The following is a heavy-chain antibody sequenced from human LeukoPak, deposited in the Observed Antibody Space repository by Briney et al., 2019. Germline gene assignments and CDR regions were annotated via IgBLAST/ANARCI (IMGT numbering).Heavy chain of an antibody. D-gene: IGHD2-21*01. CDR2: LCYSGNT. CDR1: GVSISSSSYC. J-gene: IGHJ6*03. CDR3: RQRKYRGGAYPRHYYYYMDV. V-gene: IGHV4-39*07. Sequence: SETLSLTCTVSGVSISSSSYCWGWIRQPPGKGLEWIGGLCYSGNTYYNTSLKSRVTISGDTSKNQFSLKVTSVTAADTAVYYARQRKYRGGAYPRHYYYYMDVWGKGTTVTVSS.